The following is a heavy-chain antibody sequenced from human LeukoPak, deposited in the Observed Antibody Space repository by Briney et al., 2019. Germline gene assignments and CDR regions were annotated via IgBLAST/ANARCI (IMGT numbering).Heavy chain of an antibody. V-gene: IGHV5-51*01. CDR3: ARTIRYSSSGLDY. CDR2: IYPGDSDT. CDR1: GYSFTSYW. D-gene: IGHD6-6*01. J-gene: IGHJ4*02. Sequence: GESLKIFCKTSGYSFTSYWIGWVRQMPGKGLEWMGIIYPGDSDTRYSPSFQGQVTISADKSISTAYLQWSSLKASDTAMYCCARTIRYSSSGLDYWGQGTLVTVSS.